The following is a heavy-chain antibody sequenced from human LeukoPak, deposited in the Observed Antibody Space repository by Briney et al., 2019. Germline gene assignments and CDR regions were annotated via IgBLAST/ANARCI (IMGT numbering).Heavy chain of an antibody. CDR1: GFTFSSYA. CDR2: INHSGST. Sequence: RPGGSLRLSCAASGFTFSSYAMSWVRQPPGKGLEWIGEINHSGSTNYNPSLKSRVTISVDTSKNQFSLKLSSVTAADTAVYYCARLHYYDTDLDYWGQGTLVTVSS. D-gene: IGHD3-22*01. CDR3: ARLHYYDTDLDY. V-gene: IGHV4-34*01. J-gene: IGHJ4*02.